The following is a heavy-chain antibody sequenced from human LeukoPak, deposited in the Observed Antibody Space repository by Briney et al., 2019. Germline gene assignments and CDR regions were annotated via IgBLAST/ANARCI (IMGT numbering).Heavy chain of an antibody. CDR1: GYTFTSYG. CDR2: ISVYNGWT. Sequence: DSLKVSCKASGYTFTSYGITWVRQAPGQGLEWMGWISVYNGWTNYAKKLQGRVTMTTDTSTNTAYMQLRSLRSDDSAVYYCARDGLAYCGGDCYFDSWGQGTLVTASS. D-gene: IGHD2-21*02. CDR3: ARDGLAYCGGDCYFDS. J-gene: IGHJ4*01. V-gene: IGHV1-18*01.